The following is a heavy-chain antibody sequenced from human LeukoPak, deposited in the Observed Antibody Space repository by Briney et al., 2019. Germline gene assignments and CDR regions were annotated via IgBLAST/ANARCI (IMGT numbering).Heavy chain of an antibody. D-gene: IGHD3/OR15-3a*01. CDR1: GYTFTSYD. J-gene: IGHJ6*03. V-gene: IGHV1-8*01. Sequence: ASVKVSCKASGYTFTSYDINWVRQATGQGLEWMGWMNPNSGNTGYAQKFQGRVTMTKNTSITTAYMELSSLRSEATAVYYCARALSWTTDSYYYMDVWGKGTTVTVSS. CDR2: MNPNSGNT. CDR3: ARALSWTTDSYYYMDV.